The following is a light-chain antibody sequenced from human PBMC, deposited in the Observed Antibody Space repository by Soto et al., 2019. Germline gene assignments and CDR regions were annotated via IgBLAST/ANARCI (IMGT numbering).Light chain of an antibody. CDR2: EIS. J-gene: IGLJ2*01. Sequence: QSALTQPPSASGSPGQSVTITCSGTSSDVGEENYVSWYQQHPGKVPKLILYEISKRPSGVPDRFSGSKSDNTSSLTVSGLQAEDEADYHCSSFAGSPVVFGGGTKVTVL. CDR3: SSFAGSPVV. CDR1: SSDVGEENY. V-gene: IGLV2-8*01.